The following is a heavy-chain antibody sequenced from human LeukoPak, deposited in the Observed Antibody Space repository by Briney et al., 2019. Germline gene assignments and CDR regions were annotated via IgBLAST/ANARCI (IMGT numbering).Heavy chain of an antibody. J-gene: IGHJ3*02. CDR3: ASYGSGQQNAFDI. D-gene: IGHD3-10*01. CDR1: GGSISSSSYY. V-gene: IGHV4-39*01. CDR2: IYYSGST. Sequence: SETLSLTCTVSGGSISSSSYYWGWIRQPPGKGLEWIGSIYYSGSTYYNPSLKSRVTISVDTSKNQFSLKLSSVTAADTAVYYCASYGSGQQNAFDIWGQGTMVTVSS.